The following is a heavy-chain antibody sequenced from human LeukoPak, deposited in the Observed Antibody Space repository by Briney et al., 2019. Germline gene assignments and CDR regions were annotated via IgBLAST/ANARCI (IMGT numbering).Heavy chain of an antibody. CDR3: ARYYYDSSGYFPDYFDS. J-gene: IGHJ4*02. Sequence: SETLSLTCTVSGGSISSYFWSWIRQPPGKGLEWIGYTYYSGSTNYNPSLKSRVTISLDTSKNQFSLKLNSVTAADTAVYYCARYYYDSSGYFPDYFDSWGQGTLVTISS. CDR2: TYYSGST. V-gene: IGHV4-59*01. D-gene: IGHD3-22*01. CDR1: GGSISSYF.